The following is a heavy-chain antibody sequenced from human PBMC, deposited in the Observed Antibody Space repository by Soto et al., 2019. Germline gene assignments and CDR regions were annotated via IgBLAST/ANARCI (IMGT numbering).Heavy chain of an antibody. Sequence: ASVKVSCKVSGYTLTELSMHWVRQAPGKGLEWMGGFDPEDGETIYAQKFQGRVTMTEDTSTDTAYMELSSLRSEDTAVYYCATERPYYYDSSGYYYFDYWGQGTLVTVSS. J-gene: IGHJ4*02. D-gene: IGHD3-22*01. V-gene: IGHV1-24*01. CDR2: FDPEDGET. CDR3: ATERPYYYDSSGYYYFDY. CDR1: GYTLTELS.